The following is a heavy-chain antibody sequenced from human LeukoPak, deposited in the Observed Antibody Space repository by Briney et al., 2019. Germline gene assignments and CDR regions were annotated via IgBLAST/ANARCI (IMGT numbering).Heavy chain of an antibody. CDR1: GGSISSYY. Sequence: SETLCLTCTVSGGSISSYYWSWIRQPPGKGLEWIGYIYYGGSTNYNPSLKSRVTISVDTSKNKFSLKLSSVTAADTAVYYCARLRYCSSTSCSYFDYCGQGTLVTVSS. V-gene: IGHV4-59*08. D-gene: IGHD2-2*01. J-gene: IGHJ4*02. CDR2: IYYGGST. CDR3: ARLRYCSSTSCSYFDY.